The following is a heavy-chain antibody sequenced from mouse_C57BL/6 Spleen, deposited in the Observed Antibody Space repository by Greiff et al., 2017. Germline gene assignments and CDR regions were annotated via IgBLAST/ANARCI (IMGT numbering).Heavy chain of an antibody. V-gene: IGHV1-26*01. CDR2: INPNNGGT. Sequence: EVQLQQSGPELVKPGASVKISCKASGYTFTDYCMNWVKQSHGKSLEWIGDINPNNGGTSYNQKFKGKATLTVDKSSSTAYMELRSLTSEDSAVYYCARDLSAWFAYWGQGTLVTVSA. CDR1: GYTFTDYC. CDR3: ARDLSAWFAY. J-gene: IGHJ3*01.